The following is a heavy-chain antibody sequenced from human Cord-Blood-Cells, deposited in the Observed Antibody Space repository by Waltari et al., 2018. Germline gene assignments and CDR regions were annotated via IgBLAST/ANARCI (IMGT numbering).Heavy chain of an antibody. J-gene: IGHJ6*02. D-gene: IGHD5-12*01. Sequence: EVQLVESGGGLFKPGGSLRLSCAASGFTFSSYSMNWVRQAPGKGLEWVSSSSSSSSYIYYADSVKGRFTISRDNAKNSLYLQMNSLRAEDTAVYYCARATRSGYDYYYYGMDVWGQGTTVTVSS. CDR2: SSSSSSYI. CDR1: GFTFSSYS. CDR3: ARATRSGYDYYYYGMDV. V-gene: IGHV3-21*01.